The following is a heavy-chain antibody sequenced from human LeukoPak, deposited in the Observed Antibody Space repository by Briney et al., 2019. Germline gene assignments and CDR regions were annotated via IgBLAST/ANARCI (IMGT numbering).Heavy chain of an antibody. Sequence: SETLSLTCTVSGGSVSSYDWSWIRQPAGKGLEWIGRTYTSGSTNYNPSLKSRVTMSVDMSKNQFSLKLSSVTAADTAVYFCARGPYSYDSSGAFDIWGQGTMVTVSS. CDR2: TYTSGST. J-gene: IGHJ3*02. D-gene: IGHD3-22*01. CDR1: GGSVSSYD. CDR3: ARGPYSYDSSGAFDI. V-gene: IGHV4-4*07.